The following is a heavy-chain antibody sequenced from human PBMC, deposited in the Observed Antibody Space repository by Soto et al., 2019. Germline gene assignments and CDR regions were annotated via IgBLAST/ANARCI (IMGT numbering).Heavy chain of an antibody. Sequence: EVQLLESGGGLVQPGGSLRLSCADSGFTFSTYAMNWVRQAPGKGLEWVSAISDSGGVTYYADSVKGRFTISRDNSKNTRYLQMNSLRAEDTAVYYCAKVSQTTENFDYWGQGTLVTVSS. J-gene: IGHJ4*02. V-gene: IGHV3-23*01. CDR2: ISDSGGVT. CDR3: AKVSQTTENFDY. D-gene: IGHD4-17*01. CDR1: GFTFSTYA.